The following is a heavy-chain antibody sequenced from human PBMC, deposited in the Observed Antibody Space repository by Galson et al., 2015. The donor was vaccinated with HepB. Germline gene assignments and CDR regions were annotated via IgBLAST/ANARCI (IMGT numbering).Heavy chain of an antibody. D-gene: IGHD7-27*01. V-gene: IGHV4-4*02. CDR3: AKARAIWGLDIDY. Sequence: SETLSLTCAVSGDSISNARWWSWVRQPPGAGLEWIGEAYHSGGTNYRPSLKSRVTISVDKSKNQFSLKLTSVTAADTAVYYFAKARAIWGLDIDYWGQGTLVTVSS. J-gene: IGHJ4*02. CDR2: AYHSGGT. CDR1: GDSISNARW.